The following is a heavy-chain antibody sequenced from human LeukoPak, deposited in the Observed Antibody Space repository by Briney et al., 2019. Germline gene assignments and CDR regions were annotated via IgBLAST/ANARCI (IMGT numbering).Heavy chain of an antibody. CDR2: IYYSGST. D-gene: IGHD1-1*01. CDR1: GGSISSYY. J-gene: IGHJ6*03. CDR3: ARVLTTGTTDYYYYMDV. Sequence: SETLSLTCTVSGGSISSYYWSWIRQPPGKGLEWIGYIYYSGSTNYNPSLKSRVTISVDTSKNQLSLKLSSVTAADTAVYYCARVLTTGTTDYYYYMDVWGKGTTVTVSS. V-gene: IGHV4-59*01.